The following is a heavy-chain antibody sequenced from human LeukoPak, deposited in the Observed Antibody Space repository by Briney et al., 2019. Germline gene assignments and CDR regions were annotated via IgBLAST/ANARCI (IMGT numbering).Heavy chain of an antibody. CDR1: GFTFSNYG. CDR3: AREREGYDFWSSMDV. D-gene: IGHD3-3*01. V-gene: IGHV3-30*02. Sequence: PGGSLRLSCAASGFTFSNYGIHWVRQAPGKGLDWVAFVRFDGIDKYYADSVKGRFTISRDNSKNTLYLQMNSLRAEDTAVYYCAREREGYDFWSSMDVWGKGTTVTVSS. J-gene: IGHJ6*03. CDR2: VRFDGIDK.